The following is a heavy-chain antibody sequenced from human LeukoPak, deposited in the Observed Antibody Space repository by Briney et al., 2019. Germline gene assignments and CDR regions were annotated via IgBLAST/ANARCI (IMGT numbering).Heavy chain of an antibody. V-gene: IGHV3-9*01. CDR1: GFTFDDFA. CDR3: AELGITMIGGV. J-gene: IGHJ6*04. CDR2: ISWNSGSI. Sequence: PGGCLRLSCAGSGFTFDDFAMDWVRQAPREGLGWVSSISWNSGSIGYADSVKGRFTISRDNAKNSLYLQMNSLRAEDTAVYYCAELGITMIGGVWGKGTTVTISS. D-gene: IGHD3-10*02.